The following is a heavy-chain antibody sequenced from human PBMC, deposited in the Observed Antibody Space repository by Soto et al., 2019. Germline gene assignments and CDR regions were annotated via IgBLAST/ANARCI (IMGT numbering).Heavy chain of an antibody. CDR2: FDPEDGET. J-gene: IGHJ4*02. CDR3: ATGSSIAVARPGYFDY. CDR1: GYTLTELS. V-gene: IGHV1-24*01. D-gene: IGHD6-19*01. Sequence: ASVKVSCKVSGYTLTELSMHWVRQAPGKGLEWMGGFDPEDGETIYAQKFQGRVTMTEDTSTDTAYMELSSLRSEDTAVYYCATGSSIAVARPGYFDYWGQGTLVTVSS.